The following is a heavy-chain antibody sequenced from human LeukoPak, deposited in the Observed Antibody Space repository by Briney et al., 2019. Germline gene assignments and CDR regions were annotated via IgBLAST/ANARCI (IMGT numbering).Heavy chain of an antibody. Sequence: GGSLRLSCAASGFTFSSYSMNWVRQAPGKGLEWVSSISSSSSYIYYADSVEGRFTISRDNAKNSLYLQMNSLRAEDTAVYYCASGVLRFLEWLPLDAFDIWGQGTMVTVSS. CDR2: ISSSSSYI. CDR1: GFTFSSYS. D-gene: IGHD3-3*01. V-gene: IGHV3-21*01. CDR3: ASGVLRFLEWLPLDAFDI. J-gene: IGHJ3*02.